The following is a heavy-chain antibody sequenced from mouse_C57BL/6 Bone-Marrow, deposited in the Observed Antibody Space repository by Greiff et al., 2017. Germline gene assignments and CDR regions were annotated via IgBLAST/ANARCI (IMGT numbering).Heavy chain of an antibody. V-gene: IGHV5-6*01. CDR1: GFTFSSYG. Sequence: EVKLMESGGDLVKPGGSLKLSCAASGFTFSSYGMSWVRQTPDKRLEWVATISSGGSYTDYPDSVKGRFTISRDNAKNTLYLQMSSLKSEDTAMYYCARIRGFAYWGQGTLVTVSA. CDR2: ISSGGSYT. J-gene: IGHJ3*01. CDR3: ARIRGFAY.